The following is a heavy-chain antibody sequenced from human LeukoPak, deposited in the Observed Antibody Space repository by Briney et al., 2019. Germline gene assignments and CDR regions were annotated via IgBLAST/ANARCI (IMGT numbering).Heavy chain of an antibody. CDR3: ARVPYSSSLAYFDY. D-gene: IGHD6-6*01. J-gene: IGHJ4*02. CDR1: GGSISSGGYY. CDR2: IYHSGST. Sequence: SETLSLTCTVSGGSISSGGYYWSWIRQPPGKGLEWIGYIYHSGSTYYNPSLKSRVTISVDRSKNQFSLKLSSVTAADTAVYYCARVPYSSSLAYFDYWGQGTLVTVSS. V-gene: IGHV4-30-2*01.